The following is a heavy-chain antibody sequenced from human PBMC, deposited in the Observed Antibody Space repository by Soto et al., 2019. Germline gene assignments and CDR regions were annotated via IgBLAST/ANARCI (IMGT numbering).Heavy chain of an antibody. V-gene: IGHV4-61*08. Sequence: PSETLSLTCAVSGGSISSGGYSWSWIRQPPGKGLEWIGYIYYSGSTYYNPSLKSRVTISVDTSKNQFSLKLGSVTAADTAVYYCARAPKPRYFDYWGQGTLVTVSS. CDR2: IYYSGST. J-gene: IGHJ4*02. CDR1: GGSISSGGYS. CDR3: ARAPKPRYFDY.